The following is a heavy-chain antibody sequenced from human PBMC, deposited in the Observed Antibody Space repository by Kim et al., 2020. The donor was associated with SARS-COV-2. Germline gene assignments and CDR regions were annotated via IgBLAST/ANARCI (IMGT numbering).Heavy chain of an antibody. D-gene: IGHD6-13*01. CDR3: SRVSLGSSSWYYFDY. Sequence: SLKSRFTISRDNAKNSLCLQMDSLRADDTAVYYCSRVSLGSSSWYYFDYWGQGTLVTVSS. V-gene: IGHV3-11*05. J-gene: IGHJ4*02.